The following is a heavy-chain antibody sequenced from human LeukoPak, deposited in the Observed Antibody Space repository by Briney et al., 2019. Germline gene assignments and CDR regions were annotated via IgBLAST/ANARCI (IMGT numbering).Heavy chain of an antibody. D-gene: IGHD3-22*01. CDR3: TRDRPNHYGSDGHYYRRNGDY. V-gene: IGHV3-23*01. Sequence: GGSLRLSCAASGFTFSIYAMSWVRQAPGKGLEWVSSISSKGELTFYADSVKGRFTISRDNSESTLYLQMNILRAEDTAIYYCTRDRPNHYGSDGHYYRRNGDYWGQGTLVTVSS. CDR1: GFTFSIYA. CDR2: ISSKGELT. J-gene: IGHJ4*02.